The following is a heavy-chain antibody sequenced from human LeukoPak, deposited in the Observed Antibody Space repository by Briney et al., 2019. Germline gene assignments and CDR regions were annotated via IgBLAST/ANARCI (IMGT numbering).Heavy chain of an antibody. D-gene: IGHD2-15*01. V-gene: IGHV4-39*01. Sequence: PSETLSLTCTVSGGSISGSSYYWGWLRQPPGKGLEWLGSIYYRGSTYYNPTRKRRVTVSVDTSKNQFSLKLSPVTAADTAVYYCALIRGYCRTWGQGTLVTVSS. J-gene: IGHJ5*02. CDR3: ALIRGYCRT. CDR2: IYYRGST. CDR1: GGSISGSSYY.